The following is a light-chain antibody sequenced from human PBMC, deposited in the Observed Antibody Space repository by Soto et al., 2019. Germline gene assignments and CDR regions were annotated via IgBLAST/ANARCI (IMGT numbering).Light chain of an antibody. Sequence: EIVLTQSPATLSLSPGESATLSCRASQSVGTFLAWYQHKPGQAPRLLILDASTRATGIPPRFSGSKSGTDFTLTISRLEPEDFAVYYCQQYGSSGTFGQGTKVDIK. CDR3: QQYGSSGT. CDR2: DAS. V-gene: IGKV3-20*01. CDR1: QSVGTF. J-gene: IGKJ1*01.